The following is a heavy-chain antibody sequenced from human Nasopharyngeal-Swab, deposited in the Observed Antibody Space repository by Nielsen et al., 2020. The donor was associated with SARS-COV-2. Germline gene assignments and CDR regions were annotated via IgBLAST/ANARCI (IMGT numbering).Heavy chain of an antibody. V-gene: IGHV3-66*01. Sequence: GESLKISCAGSAFTVTNNYMTWVRQAHGKGLEWVSIMYSGGGSYYADSVKGRFNISIDNYKNTLYLQMNRLRAEDTAVYYCARGYCSSTRCYVLYDHYYGMDVWGQGTAVTVSS. CDR1: AFTVTNNY. CDR3: ARGYCSSTRCYVLYDHYYGMDV. CDR2: MYSGGGS. J-gene: IGHJ6*02. D-gene: IGHD2-2*01.